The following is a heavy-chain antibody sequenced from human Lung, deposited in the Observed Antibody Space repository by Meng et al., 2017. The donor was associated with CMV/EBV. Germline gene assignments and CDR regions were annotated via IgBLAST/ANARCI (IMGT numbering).Heavy chain of an antibody. Sequence: SXXVSXXTSGGTFSDYTISWVRQAPGQGLEWMGRVTPIVGIPRYAQIFQDRVTITADKFTSTTYMELTGLTSTATAVYYCATSQCSSANCRDAYNWFNSWXQGTXVTVSS. CDR1: GGTFSDYT. D-gene: IGHD2-2*01. CDR3: ATSQCSSANCRDAYNWFNS. CDR2: VTPIVGIP. V-gene: IGHV1-69*02. J-gene: IGHJ5*01.